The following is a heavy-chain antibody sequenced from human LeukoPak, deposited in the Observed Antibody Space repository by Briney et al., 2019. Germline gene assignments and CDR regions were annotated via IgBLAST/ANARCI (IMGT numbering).Heavy chain of an antibody. CDR3: ARDPEGWFDP. CDR1: GGSFSGYY. V-gene: IGHV4-59*10. D-gene: IGHD1-14*01. CDR2: IYTSGST. J-gene: IGHJ5*02. Sequence: SETLSLTCAVYGGSFSGYYWSWIRQPPGKGLEWIGRIYTSGSTNYNPSLKSRVTMSVDTSKNQFSLKLSSVTAADTAVYYCARDPEGWFDPWGQGTLVTVSS.